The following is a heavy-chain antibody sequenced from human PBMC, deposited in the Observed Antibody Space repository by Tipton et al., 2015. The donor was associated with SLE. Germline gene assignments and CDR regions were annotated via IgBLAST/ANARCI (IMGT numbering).Heavy chain of an antibody. Sequence: TLSLTCTVSGGSISSSSYYWGWIRQPPGKGLEWIGSIYYSGSTYYNPSLKSRVTMSIDTSKTQFSLKLSSVTAADTAVYYCAAAGVASPGPWSYFDSWGQGTLVTVSS. D-gene: IGHD6-13*01. J-gene: IGHJ4*02. CDR1: GGSISSSSYY. CDR3: AAAGVASPGPWSYFDS. CDR2: IYYSGST. V-gene: IGHV4-39*07.